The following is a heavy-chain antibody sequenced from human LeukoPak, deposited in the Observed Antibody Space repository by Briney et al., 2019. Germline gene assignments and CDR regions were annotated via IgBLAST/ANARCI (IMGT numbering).Heavy chain of an antibody. CDR2: IYTSGST. CDR3: ARGGYDFWSGAGYYYYYYMDV. V-gene: IGHV4-4*09. Sequence: SETLSLTCTVSGGSISSYYWSWIRQPPGKGLEGIGYIYTSGSTNYNPSLKSRVTISVDTSKNQFSLKLSSVTAADTAVYYCARGGYDFWSGAGYYYYYYMDVWGKGTTVTVSS. J-gene: IGHJ6*03. CDR1: GGSISSYY. D-gene: IGHD3-3*01.